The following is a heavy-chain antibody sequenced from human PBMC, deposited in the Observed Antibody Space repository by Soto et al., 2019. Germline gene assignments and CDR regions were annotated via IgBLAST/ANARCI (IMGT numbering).Heavy chain of an antibody. Sequence: GASVKVSCKASGYTFTSYGISWVRQAPGQGLEWMGWISAYNGNTNYAQKLQGRVTMTTDTSTSTAYMELRSLRSDDTAVYYCARHEAARPLNLYYYGMDVWGQGTTVTVSS. D-gene: IGHD6-6*01. V-gene: IGHV1-18*01. CDR1: GYTFTSYG. CDR3: ARHEAARPLNLYYYGMDV. J-gene: IGHJ6*02. CDR2: ISAYNGNT.